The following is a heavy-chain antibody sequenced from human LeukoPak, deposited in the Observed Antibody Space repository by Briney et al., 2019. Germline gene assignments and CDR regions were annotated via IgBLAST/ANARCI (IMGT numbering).Heavy chain of an antibody. D-gene: IGHD3-3*01. V-gene: IGHV3-23*01. CDR3: ARGPSAQVYDFWSGYYITPYGMDV. J-gene: IGHJ6*02. CDR1: GFSIRSYW. Sequence: GGSLRLSCVASGFSIRSYWMSWVRQAPGKGLEWVSGISISGGSTYYADSVKGRFTISRDNAKNSLYLQMNSLRAEDTAVYYCARGPSAQVYDFWSGYYITPYGMDVWGQGTTVTVSS. CDR2: ISISGGST.